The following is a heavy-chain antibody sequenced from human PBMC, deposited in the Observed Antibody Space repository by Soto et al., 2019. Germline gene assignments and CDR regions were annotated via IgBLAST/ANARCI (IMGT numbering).Heavy chain of an antibody. CDR3: ARDNYGDYWSINGFDP. Sequence: ASVKVSCKASGYTFTSYGISWVRQAPGQGLEWMGWISAYNGNTNYAQKLQGRVTMTTDTSTSTAYMELRSLRSDDTAVYYCARDNYGDYWSINGFDPWGQGTLVTVSS. J-gene: IGHJ5*02. D-gene: IGHD4-17*01. CDR2: ISAYNGNT. V-gene: IGHV1-18*01. CDR1: GYTFTSYG.